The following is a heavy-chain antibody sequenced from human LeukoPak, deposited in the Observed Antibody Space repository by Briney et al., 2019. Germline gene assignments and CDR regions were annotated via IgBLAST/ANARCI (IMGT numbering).Heavy chain of an antibody. J-gene: IGHJ4*02. D-gene: IGHD3-9*01. Sequence: GGSLRLSCAASGFTFSNAWMSWVRQAPGKGLEWVSVISDGGSSTYYADSVKGRFTISRDNFKNTLYLQMNSLGAEDTAVYYCAKDRNTGYYYFDFWGQGTLVTVSS. V-gene: IGHV3-23*01. CDR1: GFTFSNAW. CDR3: AKDRNTGYYYFDF. CDR2: ISDGGSST.